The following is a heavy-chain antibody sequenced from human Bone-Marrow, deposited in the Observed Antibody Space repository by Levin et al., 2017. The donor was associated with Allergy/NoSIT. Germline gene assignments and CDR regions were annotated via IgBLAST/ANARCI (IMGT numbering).Heavy chain of an antibody. Sequence: LSLTCAASGFTFRNAWMNWVRQAPGKGLEWVGRIKRKIDGGTTDYAAPVKGRFTISRDDSKNTLYLQMNSQKTEDTAVYYCTTPRAGYSNGQKRGGYFDYWGQGTLVTVSS. V-gene: IGHV3-15*01. J-gene: IGHJ4*02. D-gene: IGHD5-18*01. CDR3: TTPRAGYSNGQKRGGYFDY. CDR2: IKRKIDGGTT. CDR1: GFTFRNAW.